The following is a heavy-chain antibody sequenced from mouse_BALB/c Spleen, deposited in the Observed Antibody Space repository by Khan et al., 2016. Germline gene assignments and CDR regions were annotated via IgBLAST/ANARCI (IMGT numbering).Heavy chain of an antibody. CDR3: AIWLRQRNWFAY. CDR1: GYSITSDYA. V-gene: IGHV3-2*02. CDR2: ISYRGST. J-gene: IGHJ3*01. D-gene: IGHD2-2*01. Sequence: EVQLQESGPGLVKPSQSLSLTCTVTGYSITSDYAWNWIRQFPGNKLEWMGYISYRGSTSYNPYLKSRISITRDTYKNQFFQQLNSVTTEDTATYYCAIWLRQRNWFAYWGQGTLVTVSA.